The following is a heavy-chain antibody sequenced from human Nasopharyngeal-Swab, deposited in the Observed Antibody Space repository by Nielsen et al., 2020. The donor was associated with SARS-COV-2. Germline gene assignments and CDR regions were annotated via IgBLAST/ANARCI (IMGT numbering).Heavy chain of an antibody. CDR1: GFTFSSYS. J-gene: IGHJ2*01. V-gene: IGHV3-21*01. CDR3: ARDRYSSSWYPYWYFDL. CDR2: ISSSSSYI. D-gene: IGHD6-13*01. Sequence: GESLKISCAASGFTFSSYSMNWVRQALGKGLEWVSSISSSSSYIYYADSVKGRFTISRDNAKNSLYLQMNSLRAEDTAVYYCARDRYSSSWYPYWYFDLWGRGTLVTVSS.